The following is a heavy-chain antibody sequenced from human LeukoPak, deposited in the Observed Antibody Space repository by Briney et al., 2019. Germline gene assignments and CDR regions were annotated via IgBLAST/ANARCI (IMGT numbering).Heavy chain of an antibody. Sequence: GGSLRLSCAASGFTFSDYYMSWIRPAPGKGLEWVSYISGSGSHTTYADSVRGRFTISRDNAKNSLSLQVNSLRADDTAVYYCARVGSTVAAGTPDYWGQGTLVTVSS. D-gene: IGHD6-13*01. J-gene: IGHJ4*02. CDR1: GFTFSDYY. CDR3: ARVGSTVAAGTPDY. V-gene: IGHV3-11*06. CDR2: ISGSGSHT.